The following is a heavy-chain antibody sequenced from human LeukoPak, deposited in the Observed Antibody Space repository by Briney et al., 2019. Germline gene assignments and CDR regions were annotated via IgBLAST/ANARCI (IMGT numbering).Heavy chain of an antibody. D-gene: IGHD6-6*01. Sequence: SVKVSCKASGGTFSSYAISWVRQAPGQGLEWMGGIIPIFGTANYAQKFQGRVTITADKSTSTAYMELSSLRSEDTAVYYCAYSSSPYYYYYMDVWGKGTTVTVSS. CDR1: GGTFSSYA. J-gene: IGHJ6*03. V-gene: IGHV1-69*06. CDR2: IIPIFGTA. CDR3: AYSSSPYYYYYMDV.